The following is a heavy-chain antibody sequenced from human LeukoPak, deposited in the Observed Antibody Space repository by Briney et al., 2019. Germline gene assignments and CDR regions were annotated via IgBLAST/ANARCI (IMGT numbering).Heavy chain of an antibody. J-gene: IGHJ4*02. D-gene: IGHD3-22*01. Sequence: GRSLRLSCAASGFTFDDYAMHWVRQAPGKGLEWVSGISWNSGSIGYADSVKGRFTISRDNSKNTLYLQMNSLRAEDTAVYYCAKDRPLYYYDSSGYYWDYWGQGTLVTVSS. V-gene: IGHV3-9*01. CDR2: ISWNSGSI. CDR1: GFTFDDYA. CDR3: AKDRPLYYYDSSGYYWDY.